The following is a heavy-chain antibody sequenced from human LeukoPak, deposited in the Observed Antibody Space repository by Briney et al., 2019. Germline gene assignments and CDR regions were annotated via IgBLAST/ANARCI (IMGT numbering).Heavy chain of an antibody. J-gene: IGHJ4*02. Sequence: PGGSLRLSCAASGFTFSSYGMHWVRQAPGKGLEWVAVIWYDGSNKYYADSVKGRFTISRDNAKNSVYLQMNSLRVEDTAVYYCARGLLWLFGGQGTLVTVSS. CDR2: IWYDGSNK. CDR3: ARGLLWLF. D-gene: IGHD3-10*01. V-gene: IGHV3-33*01. CDR1: GFTFSSYG.